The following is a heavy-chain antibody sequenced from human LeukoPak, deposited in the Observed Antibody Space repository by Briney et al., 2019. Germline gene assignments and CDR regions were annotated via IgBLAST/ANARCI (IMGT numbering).Heavy chain of an antibody. J-gene: IGHJ6*02. D-gene: IGHD4-23*01. V-gene: IGHV1-69*04. CDR2: IIPILGIA. CDR1: GGTFSSYA. Sequence: GSSVKVSCKASGGTFSSYAISWVRQAPGQGLEWMGRIIPILGIANYAQKFQGRVTITADKSTSTAYMELSSLRSEDTAVYYCARGGGGPEVYYYYYYGMDVWGQGTTVTVSS. CDR3: ARGGGGPEVYYYYYYGMDV.